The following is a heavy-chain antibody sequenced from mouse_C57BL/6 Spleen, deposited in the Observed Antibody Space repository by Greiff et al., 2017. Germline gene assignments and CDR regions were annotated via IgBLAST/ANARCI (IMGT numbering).Heavy chain of an antibody. CDR3: ARRDYYGSSYFDY. CDR2: INPNNGGT. V-gene: IGHV1-18*01. D-gene: IGHD1-1*01. J-gene: IGHJ2*01. Sequence: EVQLQQSGPELVKPGASVKIPCKASGYTFTDYNMDWVKQSHGKSLEWIGDINPNNGGTIYNQKFKGKATLTVDKSSSTAYKELRSLTSEDTAVYYCARRDYYGSSYFDYWGQGTTLTVSS. CDR1: GYTFTDYN.